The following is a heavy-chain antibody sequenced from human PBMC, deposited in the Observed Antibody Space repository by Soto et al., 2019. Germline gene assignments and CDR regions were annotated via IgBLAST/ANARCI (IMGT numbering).Heavy chain of an antibody. Sequence: QVQLVQSGAGVKKPGSSVKVSCKASGGTFSSYAISWVRQAPGQGLEWMGGIIPIFGTANYAQKFQGRVMITADKSTSTAYMELSSLRSEDTAVYYCVVGVGFRSSWYLGGWGQGTLVTVSS. V-gene: IGHV1-69*06. D-gene: IGHD6-13*01. CDR2: IIPIFGTA. J-gene: IGHJ4*02. CDR3: VVGVGFRSSWYLGG. CDR1: GGTFSSYA.